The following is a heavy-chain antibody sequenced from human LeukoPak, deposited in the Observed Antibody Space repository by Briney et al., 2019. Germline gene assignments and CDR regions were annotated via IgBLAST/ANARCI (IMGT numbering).Heavy chain of an antibody. CDR2: ISSSSSTI. D-gene: IGHD6-13*01. CDR1: GFTFSSYS. V-gene: IGHV3-48*04. CDR3: TTQAAAGRDV. J-gene: IGHJ6*02. Sequence: GGSLRLSCAASGFTFSSYSMNWVRQAPGKGLEWVSYISSSSSTIYYADSVKGRFTISRDNAENSLYLQMNSLRAEDTALYYCTTQAAAGRDVWGQGTTVTVSS.